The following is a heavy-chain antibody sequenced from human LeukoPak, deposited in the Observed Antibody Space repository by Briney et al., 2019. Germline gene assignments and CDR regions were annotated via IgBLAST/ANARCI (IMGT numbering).Heavy chain of an antibody. Sequence: EAAVKVSCKASGYTFTSYGISWVRQAPGQGLEWMGWISAYNGNTNYAQKLQGRVTMTTDTSTSTANMELRSLRSDDTAVYYCARDPLLWFGEAIDYWGQGTLVTVSS. CDR1: GYTFTSYG. CDR2: ISAYNGNT. D-gene: IGHD3-10*01. CDR3: ARDPLLWFGEAIDY. V-gene: IGHV1-18*01. J-gene: IGHJ4*02.